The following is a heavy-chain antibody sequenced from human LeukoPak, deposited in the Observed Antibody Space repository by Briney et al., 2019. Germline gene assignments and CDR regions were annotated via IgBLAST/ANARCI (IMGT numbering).Heavy chain of an antibody. D-gene: IGHD4-23*01. CDR1: GYTFLTYG. CDR3: ARDWCLRDYGGNSGCAFDI. CDR2: ISSFNDNT. V-gene: IGHV1-18*01. J-gene: IGHJ3*02. Sequence: ASVKVSCMTSGYTFLTYGISWVRQAPGQGLEWMGWISSFNDNTHSAPKLQGRVTMTTDTSTGTAYMELRSLRSDDTAVYYRARDWCLRDYGGNSGCAFDIWGQGTMVTVSS.